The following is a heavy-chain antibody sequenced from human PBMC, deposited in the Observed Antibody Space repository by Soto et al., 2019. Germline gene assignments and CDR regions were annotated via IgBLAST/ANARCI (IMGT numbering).Heavy chain of an antibody. J-gene: IGHJ5*02. CDR1: GYTFTSYG. CDR3: ARDVSRQLDHWFDP. D-gene: IGHD6-6*01. V-gene: IGHV1-18*04. CDR2: ISAYNGNT. Sequence: QVQLVXXXAEVKKPGASVKVSCKASGYTFTSYGISWVRQAPGQGLEWMGWISAYNGNTNYAQKLQGRVTMTTDTSTSTAYMELRSLRSDDTAVYYCARDVSRQLDHWFDPWGQGTLVTVSS.